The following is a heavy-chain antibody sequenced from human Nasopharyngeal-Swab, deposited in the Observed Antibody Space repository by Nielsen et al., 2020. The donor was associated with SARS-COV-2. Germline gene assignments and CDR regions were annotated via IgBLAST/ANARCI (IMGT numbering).Heavy chain of an antibody. J-gene: IGHJ4*02. V-gene: IGHV1-69*06. CDR2: IIPIFGTA. Sequence: SVKVSCKASGGTFSSYAISWVRQAPGQGLEWMGGIIPIFGTANYAQKFQGRVTITADKSTSTAYMELSSLRSEDTAVYYCARDRSPIYSSSWYYFDYWGQGTLVTVSS. CDR1: GGTFSSYA. CDR3: ARDRSPIYSSSWYYFDY. D-gene: IGHD6-13*01.